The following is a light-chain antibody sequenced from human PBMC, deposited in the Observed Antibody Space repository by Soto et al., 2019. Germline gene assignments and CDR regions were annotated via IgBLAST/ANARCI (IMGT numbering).Light chain of an antibody. J-gene: IGKJ5*01. CDR2: EAS. V-gene: IGKV3-11*01. Sequence: EIVLTQSPGTLSLSPGERATLSCRASQTVSSSLAWYQQKPGQAPRLLIYEASNRATGIPARFSGSGSGADFTLTISSLEPEDFAVYYCQQRSNWPTFGQGTRLEI. CDR1: QTVSSS. CDR3: QQRSNWPT.